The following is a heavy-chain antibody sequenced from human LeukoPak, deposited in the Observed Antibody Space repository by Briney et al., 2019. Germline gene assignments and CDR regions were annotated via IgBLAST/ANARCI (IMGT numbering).Heavy chain of an antibody. J-gene: IGHJ5*02. V-gene: IGHV4-38-2*01. Sequence: SETLSLTCAVSGYSISGGYYWGWIRQPPGKGLEWIGSIYHSGSTYYNPSLKSRVTISVDTSKNQFSLKLSSVIAADTAVYYCARHGYSSAFDPGGQGTLVTVSS. CDR2: IYHSGST. CDR1: GYSISGGYY. D-gene: IGHD6-19*01. CDR3: ARHGYSSAFDP.